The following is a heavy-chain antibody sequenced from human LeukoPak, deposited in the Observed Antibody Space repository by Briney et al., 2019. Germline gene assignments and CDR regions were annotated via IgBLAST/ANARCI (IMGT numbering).Heavy chain of an antibody. J-gene: IGHJ6*03. CDR3: AKGAYCSGGSCYAPYYYYMDV. CDR2: ISWDGGST. CDR1: GFTLDDYA. Sequence: GGSLRLSCAASGFTLDDYATHWVRHAPRKGREWVSLISWDGGSTYYADSVKGRFTISRDNSKNSLYLQMNSLRAEDTALYYCAKGAYCSGGSCYAPYYYYMDVWGKGTTVTVSS. V-gene: IGHV3-43D*03. D-gene: IGHD2-15*01.